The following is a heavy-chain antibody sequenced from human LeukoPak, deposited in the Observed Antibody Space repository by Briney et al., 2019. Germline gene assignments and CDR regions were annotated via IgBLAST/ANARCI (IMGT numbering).Heavy chain of an antibody. Sequence: GASVKVSCKASGYSFTDYDIIWVRQAAGPGLEWVGWVNPKSGSTAYAPKFQGRVTMTSSTSISTVYMELSSLRPEDSAVYYCARGVSIRRYAWAFWSQGSLVTVSS. D-gene: IGHD3-16*01. J-gene: IGHJ4*02. CDR3: ARGVSIRRYAWAF. CDR1: GYSFTDYD. V-gene: IGHV1-8*01. CDR2: VNPKSGST.